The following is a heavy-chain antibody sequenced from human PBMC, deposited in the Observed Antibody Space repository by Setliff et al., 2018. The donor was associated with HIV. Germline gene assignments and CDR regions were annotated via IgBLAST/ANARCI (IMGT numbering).Heavy chain of an antibody. CDR2: VSGSGATT. CDR3: AKDHAGGGYHDILPPS. V-gene: IGHV3-23*01. D-gene: IGHD3-9*01. CDR1: GFTFRNSA. Sequence: GGSLRLSCVASGFTFRNSAVSWIRQAPGKGLQWVSAVSGSGATTYYAASVKGRFTISRDNLKSMVYLQMNSLRAEDTAIYYCAKDHAGGGYHDILPPSWGQGTMVTVS. J-gene: IGHJ3*01.